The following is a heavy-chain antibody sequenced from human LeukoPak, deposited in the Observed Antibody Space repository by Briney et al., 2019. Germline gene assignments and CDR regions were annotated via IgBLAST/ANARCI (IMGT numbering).Heavy chain of an antibody. Sequence: GESLKISCKGCGYNFAHDWIGWVRQMPGKGLEWMGIIFPDDSDTIYSPSFQGQVTISADKFIDTAYLQWSDLKASDSAMYFCARQESEMTTPANRYFDLWGQGTLITVSS. CDR2: IFPDDSDT. D-gene: IGHD2-15*01. CDR1: GYNFAHDW. J-gene: IGHJ4*02. V-gene: IGHV5-51*01. CDR3: ARQESEMTTPANRYFDL.